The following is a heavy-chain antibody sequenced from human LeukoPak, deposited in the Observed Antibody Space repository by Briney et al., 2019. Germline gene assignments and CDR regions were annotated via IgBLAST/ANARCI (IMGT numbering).Heavy chain of an antibody. V-gene: IGHV3-53*01. CDR3: AKDQGLWFGELLWFQH. D-gene: IGHD3-10*01. J-gene: IGHJ1*01. Sequence: GGSLRLSCAASGFTVSSNYMSWVRQAPGKGLEWVSVIYSGGSTYYADSVKGRFTISRDNSKNTLYLQMNSLRAEDTAVYYCAKDQGLWFGELLWFQHWGQGTLVTVSS. CDR2: IYSGGST. CDR1: GFTVSSNY.